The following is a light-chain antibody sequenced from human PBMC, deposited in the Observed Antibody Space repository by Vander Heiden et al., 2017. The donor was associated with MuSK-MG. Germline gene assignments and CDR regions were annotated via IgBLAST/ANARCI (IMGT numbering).Light chain of an antibody. Sequence: DIQLTQSPSFLSASVGDRVTITSRASQGISSYLARYQQKPGKAPKLLIYAASTSLSRVPSRFRGSASLTAFTLTIISMQPADFPTYYCQQLNSYPWTFGQGTKVEIK. CDR2: AAS. J-gene: IGKJ1*01. CDR1: QGISSY. CDR3: QQLNSYPWT. V-gene: IGKV1-9*01.